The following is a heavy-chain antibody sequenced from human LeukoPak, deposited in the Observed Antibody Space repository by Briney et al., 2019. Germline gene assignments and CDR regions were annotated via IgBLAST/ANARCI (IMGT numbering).Heavy chain of an antibody. J-gene: IGHJ3*02. CDR3: ARAKELRAFDI. V-gene: IGHV1-69*05. D-gene: IGHD1-26*01. CDR1: GYTFSSYG. Sequence: ASVKVSCKASGYTFSSYGISWVRQAPGQGLEWMGGIIPIFGTANYAQKFQGRVTITTDESTSTAYMELSSLRSEDTAVYYCARAKELRAFDIWGQGTMVTVSS. CDR2: IIPIFGTA.